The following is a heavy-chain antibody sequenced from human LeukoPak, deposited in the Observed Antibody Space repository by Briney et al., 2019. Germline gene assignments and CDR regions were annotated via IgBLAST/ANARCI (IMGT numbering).Heavy chain of an antibody. CDR2: IYHSGST. Sequence: SETLSLTCTVSGYSITSGYYWGWIRQPPGKGLEWIGSIYHSGSTYYNPSLKSRVTISVDTSKNQFSLKLSSVTAADTAVYYCARATADDILTGPPSFGLWGRGTLVTVSS. D-gene: IGHD3-9*01. V-gene: IGHV4-38-2*02. CDR3: ARATADDILTGPPSFGL. CDR1: GYSITSGYY. J-gene: IGHJ2*01.